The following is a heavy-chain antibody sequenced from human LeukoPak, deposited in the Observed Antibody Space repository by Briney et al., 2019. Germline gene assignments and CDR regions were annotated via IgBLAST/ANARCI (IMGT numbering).Heavy chain of an antibody. CDR2: IWFDGSNK. J-gene: IGHJ6*02. CDR3: AREMSGGWLQLGYYYYGMDV. V-gene: IGHV3-33*01. D-gene: IGHD5-24*01. Sequence: PGMSLRLSCAASGFTFSRSGMHWVRQAPGKGLEWVAIIWFDGSNKYYADSVKGRFTISRDNSKNTLYLQMNSLRAEDTAVYYCAREMSGGWLQLGYYYYGMDVWGQGTTVTVSS. CDR1: GFTFSRSG.